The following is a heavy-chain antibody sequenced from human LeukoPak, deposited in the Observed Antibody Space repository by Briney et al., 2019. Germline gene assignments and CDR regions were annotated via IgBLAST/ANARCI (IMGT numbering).Heavy chain of an antibody. CDR2: ISGSGGST. D-gene: IGHD3/OR15-3a*01. V-gene: IGHV3-23*01. Sequence: GGSLRLSCAASGFTFSSYAMSWVRQAPGKGLEWDSAISGSGGSTYYADSVKGRFTISRDNSKNTLYLQMNSLRAEDTAVYYCAKIVGLVTFPYFDYWGQGTLVTVSS. CDR1: GFTFSSYA. CDR3: AKIVGLVTFPYFDY. J-gene: IGHJ4*02.